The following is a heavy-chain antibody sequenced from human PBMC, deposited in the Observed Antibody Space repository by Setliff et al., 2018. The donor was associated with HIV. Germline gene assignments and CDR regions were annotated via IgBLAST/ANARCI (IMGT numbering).Heavy chain of an antibody. D-gene: IGHD6-6*01. J-gene: IGHJ5*02. V-gene: IGHV1-18*01. CDR2: ISAYNRNT. Sequence: ASVKVSCKASGYTFTSYGISWVRQAPGQGLEWMGWISAYNRNTNYAQKLQGRVTMTTDTSTSTAYMELRSLSSDDTAVYYCAGERLELFLPFYPWGQGTLVTVSS. CDR1: GYTFTSYG. CDR3: AGERLELFLPFYP.